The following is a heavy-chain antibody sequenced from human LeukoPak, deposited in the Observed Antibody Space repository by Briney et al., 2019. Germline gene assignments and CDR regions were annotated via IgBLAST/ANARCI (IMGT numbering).Heavy chain of an antibody. Sequence: GGSLRLSCAASGFSFSIYFMNWVRQAPGGGLEWVSSISRTSEYIHYADSVRGRFAISRDNAKNSVYLQMNSLRAEDTAVYFCAGGGDFDYWGQGILVTVSA. D-gene: IGHD3-16*01. J-gene: IGHJ4*02. V-gene: IGHV3-21*01. CDR3: AGGGDFDY. CDR1: GFSFSIYF. CDR2: ISRTSEYI.